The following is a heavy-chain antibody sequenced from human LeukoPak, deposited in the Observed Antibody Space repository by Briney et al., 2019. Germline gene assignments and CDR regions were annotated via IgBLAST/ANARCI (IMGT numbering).Heavy chain of an antibody. D-gene: IGHD6-25*01. CDR2: ITGRGENI. CDR1: GFIFRSYE. Sequence: GGSLRLSCAASGFIFRSYEMNWVRQAPGKGLEWVSGITGRGENIYYAGSVKGRFTISRDNSKNTLYLQMNSLRAEDTAVYYCAKDRRLAAFDYGGRGTLVTVSS. J-gene: IGHJ4*02. CDR3: AKDRRLAAFDY. V-gene: IGHV3-23*01.